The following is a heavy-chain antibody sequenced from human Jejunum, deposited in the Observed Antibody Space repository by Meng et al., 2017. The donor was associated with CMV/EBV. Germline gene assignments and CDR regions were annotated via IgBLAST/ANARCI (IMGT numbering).Heavy chain of an antibody. J-gene: IGHJ6*02. Sequence: DYYMSWLRQAPGKGLEWISYISNTGSPIYNADSVKGRFTVSRDNAKNSLYLQMNSLRVEDTAVYYCARDRSTGWQYYSDFYGMDVWGQGTTVTVSS. CDR2: ISNTGSPI. CDR3: ARDRSTGWQYYSDFYGMDV. V-gene: IGHV3-11*01. CDR1: DYY. D-gene: IGHD2-2*01.